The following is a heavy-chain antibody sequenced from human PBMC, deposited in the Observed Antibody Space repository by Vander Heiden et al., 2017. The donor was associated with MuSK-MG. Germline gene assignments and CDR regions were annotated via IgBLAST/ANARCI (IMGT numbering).Heavy chain of an antibody. CDR1: GFTFRSYG. CDR2: IWYDGSNK. J-gene: IGHJ4*02. CDR3: ARAPPYYDSSGCDY. V-gene: IGHV3-33*01. Sequence: QVQLVESGGGVVQPGRSLRLSCAASGFTFRSYGMHWVRQAPGKGLEWVAVIWYDGSNKYYADSVKGRFTISRDNSKNTLYLQMNSLRAEDTAVYYCARAPPYYDSSGCDYWGQGTLVTVSS. D-gene: IGHD3-22*01.